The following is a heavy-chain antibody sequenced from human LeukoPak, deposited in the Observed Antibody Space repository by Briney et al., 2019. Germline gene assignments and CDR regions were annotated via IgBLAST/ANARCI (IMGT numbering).Heavy chain of an antibody. CDR2: IDPNSGGT. CDR3: ARDGPSTVTLDF. J-gene: IGHJ4*02. D-gene: IGHD4-17*01. CDR1: GYTFTGYY. Sequence: ASVKVSCKASGYTFTGYYMHWVRQAPGQGLEWMGWIDPNSGGTNYAQQFQGRVTMTRETSISTAYMELSRLRSDDTAVYYCARDGPSTVTLDFWGQGTLVTVSS. V-gene: IGHV1-2*02.